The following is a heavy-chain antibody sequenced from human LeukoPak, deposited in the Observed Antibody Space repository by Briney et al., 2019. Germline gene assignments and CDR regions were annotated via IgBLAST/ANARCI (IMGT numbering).Heavy chain of an antibody. J-gene: IGHJ4*02. D-gene: IGHD5-12*01. Sequence: PGGSLRLSCAASGFTFSNYWMHWVRQAPGKGLEWVSVIYSDGSTYYADSVKGRFTISRDNSKNTLYLQMNSLRAEDTAVYYCARDWSMATSSFDYWGQGTLVTVSS. V-gene: IGHV3-66*01. CDR3: ARDWSMATSSFDY. CDR1: GFTFSNYW. CDR2: IYSDGST.